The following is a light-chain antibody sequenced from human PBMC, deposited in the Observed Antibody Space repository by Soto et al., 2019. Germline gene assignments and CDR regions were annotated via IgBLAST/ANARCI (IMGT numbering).Light chain of an antibody. J-gene: IGKJ5*01. CDR3: QQYKNWPL. Sequence: MMMTQSPATLSVSPGERVTLSCRTSHSVNSHVAWYQQKPVQAPRLRLYGASTRATGIPVRFSGSGFGTEFTLTISSLQSEDFAVYYCQQYKNWPLFGQGTRLDSK. V-gene: IGKV3-15*01. CDR1: HSVNSH. CDR2: GAS.